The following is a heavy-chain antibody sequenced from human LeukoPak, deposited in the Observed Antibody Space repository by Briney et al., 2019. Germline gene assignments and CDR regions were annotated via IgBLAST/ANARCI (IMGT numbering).Heavy chain of an antibody. D-gene: IGHD3-9*01. J-gene: IGHJ4*02. Sequence: GGSLRLSCAASGFTFSSYWMSWVRQAPGKGLEGVANIKQDGSEKYYVDSVKGRFTISRDNAKNSLYLQMNSLRAEDTAVYYCARDPPTGDWLPLFDYWGQGTLVTVSS. CDR2: IKQDGSEK. CDR1: GFTFSSYW. V-gene: IGHV3-7*03. CDR3: ARDPPTGDWLPLFDY.